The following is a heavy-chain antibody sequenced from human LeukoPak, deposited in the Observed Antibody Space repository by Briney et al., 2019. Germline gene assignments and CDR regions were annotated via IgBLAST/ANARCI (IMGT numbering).Heavy chain of an antibody. J-gene: IGHJ3*02. CDR3: ARGGPSILVVVAAQYDAFDI. Sequence: SVKVSCKASGGTFSSYAISWVRQAPGQGLEWMGGIIPIFGTANYAQRFQGRVTITADESTSTAYMELSSLRSEDTAVYYCARGGPSILVVVAAQYDAFDIWGQGTMVTVSS. CDR1: GGTFSSYA. D-gene: IGHD2-15*01. V-gene: IGHV1-69*01. CDR2: IIPIFGTA.